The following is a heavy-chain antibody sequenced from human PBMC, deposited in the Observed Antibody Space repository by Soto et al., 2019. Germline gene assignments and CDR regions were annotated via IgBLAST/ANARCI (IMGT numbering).Heavy chain of an antibody. CDR2: IFYSGST. D-gene: IGHD6-19*01. Sequence: PSETLSLTCTVSGASITSENWWSWIRQPPGKGLEWIGTIFYSGSTYYNPSLKSRVTISVDTSKNQFSLGLISVTAADTALYYCARRYGWLYFDYWGQGSLVTVSS. J-gene: IGHJ4*02. CDR3: ARRYGWLYFDY. CDR1: GASITSENW. V-gene: IGHV4-39*01.